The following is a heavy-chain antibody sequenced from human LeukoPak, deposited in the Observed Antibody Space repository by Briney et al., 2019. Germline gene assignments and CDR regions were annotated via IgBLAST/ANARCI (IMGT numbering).Heavy chain of an antibody. CDR3: ARDKFHSSSFPNAFDI. J-gene: IGHJ3*02. CDR2: ISSSSGYI. D-gene: IGHD6-13*01. CDR1: RFTFSTYS. V-gene: IGHV3-21*01. Sequence: GGSLRLSCAASRFTFSTYSMNWVRRAPGKGLEWVSAISSSSGYIYYADSVKGRFTISRDNAKNSLYLQMNSLRAEDTAVYYCARDKFHSSSFPNAFDIWGQGTMVTVSS.